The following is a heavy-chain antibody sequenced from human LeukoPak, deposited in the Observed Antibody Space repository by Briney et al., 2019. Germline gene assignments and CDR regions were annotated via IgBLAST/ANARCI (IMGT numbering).Heavy chain of an antibody. V-gene: IGHV3-7*05. Sequence: GGSLKLSCVAYGFTLSSYWMSWVRQAPGKGLEMVANIKQDGSEKYYVDSVKGGFTISRDNAKNSLYLHMNSLRAEDTAVYYCARDYPPPPVAGPYYFDYWGQGTLVTVSS. CDR3: ARDYPPPPVAGPYYFDY. CDR2: IKQDGSEK. CDR1: GFTLSSYW. D-gene: IGHD6-19*01. J-gene: IGHJ4*02.